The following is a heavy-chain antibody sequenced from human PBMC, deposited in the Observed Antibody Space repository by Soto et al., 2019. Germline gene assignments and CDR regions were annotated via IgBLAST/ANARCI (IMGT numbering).Heavy chain of an antibody. CDR3: AKLYYDFWSGYSVDDY. J-gene: IGHJ4*02. V-gene: IGHV3-23*01. D-gene: IGHD3-3*01. CDR2: ISGSGGST. CDR1: GFTFSSFA. Sequence: GGSLRLSCAASGFTFSSFAMSWVRQAPGKGREWVSAISGSGGSTSYADSVKGRFTISRDNSKNTLYLQMNSLRAEDTAVYYCAKLYYDFWSGYSVDDYWGQGTLVTVSS.